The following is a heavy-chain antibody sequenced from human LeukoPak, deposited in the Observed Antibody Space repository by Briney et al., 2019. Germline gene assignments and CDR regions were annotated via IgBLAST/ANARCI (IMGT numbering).Heavy chain of an antibody. D-gene: IGHD6-13*01. CDR2: INPSGGST. J-gene: IGHJ4*02. Sequence: ASVKVSCKASGYTSTSYYMHWVRQAPGQGLEGMGIINPSGGSTGYAQKFQGRVTMTRDMSTSTVYMELSSLRSDDTAVYYCARDIAAAGIGFGFDYWGQGTLVTVSS. CDR3: ARDIAAAGIGFGFDY. V-gene: IGHV1-46*01. CDR1: GYTSTSYY.